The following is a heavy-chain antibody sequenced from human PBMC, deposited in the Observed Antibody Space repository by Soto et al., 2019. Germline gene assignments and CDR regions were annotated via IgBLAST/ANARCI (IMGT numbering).Heavy chain of an antibody. V-gene: IGHV4-59*01. CDR2: LYNTGST. D-gene: IGHD2-21*02. CDR3: ARDLWGSCGVDCSPLAV. CDR1: GASISRYY. J-gene: IGHJ6*02. Sequence: QVRLQESGPGLVKPSETLSLTCTVSGASISRYYWSWIRQSPGKGLEWIGYLYNTGSTIYNPSLKTRVTYAVNTSKNQFALKMNSVPAADTAVYYCARDLWGSCGVDCSPLAVGGQGTPVTVSS.